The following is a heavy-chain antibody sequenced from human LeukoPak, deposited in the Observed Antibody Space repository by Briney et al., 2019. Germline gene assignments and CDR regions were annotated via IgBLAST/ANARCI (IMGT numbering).Heavy chain of an antibody. CDR2: IYYSGST. V-gene: IGHV4-59*13. CDR1: GGSICVFY. J-gene: IGHJ4*02. Sequence: SETLSLSRAVSGGSICVFYWSGSPRPPARGLEGGWYIYYSGSTNYNPSLKSRVTISVGTSTNQFSLKLSSVTAADTAVYYCARGPYYYDSREYYFDYWGQGTRATVSS. CDR3: ARGPYYYDSREYYFDY. D-gene: IGHD3-22*01.